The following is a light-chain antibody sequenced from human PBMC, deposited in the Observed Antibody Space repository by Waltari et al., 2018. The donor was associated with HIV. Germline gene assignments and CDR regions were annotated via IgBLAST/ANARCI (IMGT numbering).Light chain of an antibody. CDR2: EDT. J-gene: IGLJ1*01. CDR3: YSTDSSGYLFV. CDR1: ALAKKY. V-gene: IGLV3-10*01. Sequence: SYELTQPPSVSVSPGQTARITCSGDALAKKYAYWYQQKSGQAPVLVIYEDTKRPSGNPDRFSASSSGAMATLTISGAQLEDEGDYYCYSTDSSGYLFVFGTGTKVTVL.